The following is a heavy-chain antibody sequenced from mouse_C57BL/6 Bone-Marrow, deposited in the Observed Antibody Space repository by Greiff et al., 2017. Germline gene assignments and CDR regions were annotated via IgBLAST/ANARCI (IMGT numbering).Heavy chain of an antibody. CDR2: IHPNSGST. V-gene: IGHV1-64*01. CDR3: ARSNATVVPVGC. CDR1: GYTFTSYW. Sequence: VQLKQSGAELVKPGASVKLSCKASGYTFTSYWMHWVKQRPGQGLEWIGMIHPNSGSTNYNEKFKSKATLTVDKSSSPAYMQLISLTSEDSAVYYCARSNATVVPVGCWGRGTTLTVSS. D-gene: IGHD1-1*01. J-gene: IGHJ2*01.